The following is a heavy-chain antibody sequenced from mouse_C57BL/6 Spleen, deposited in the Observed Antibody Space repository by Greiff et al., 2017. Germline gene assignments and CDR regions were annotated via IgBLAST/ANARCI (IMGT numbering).Heavy chain of an antibody. Sequence: QVQLQQSGAELVRPGASVKLSCKASGYTFTSYNMHWVKQTPGQGLEWIGAIYPGNGDTSYNEKFKGKATLTVDKSSSTAYMQLSSLTSEASAVYFCARARYYGYSWDWYFDVWGTGTTVTVSS. J-gene: IGHJ1*03. CDR3: ARARYYGYSWDWYFDV. V-gene: IGHV1-12*01. D-gene: IGHD2-2*01. CDR1: GYTFTSYN. CDR2: IYPGNGDT.